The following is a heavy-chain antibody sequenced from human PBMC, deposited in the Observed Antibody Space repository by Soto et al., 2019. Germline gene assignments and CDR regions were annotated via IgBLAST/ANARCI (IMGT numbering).Heavy chain of an antibody. CDR1: GDSVSSNSAA. CDR2: TYYRTRWYY. J-gene: IGHJ6*03. V-gene: IGHV6-1*01. CDR3: EGNTSHYWYYMDV. Sequence: PSQTLSLTCVISGDSVSSNSAAWNWIRQSPSRGLEWLGRTYYRTRWYYDYAVSVRSRITVNPDTSKNQFSLQLTSVTPEDTAVYYCEGNTSHYWYYMDVWGKGNTVTVS.